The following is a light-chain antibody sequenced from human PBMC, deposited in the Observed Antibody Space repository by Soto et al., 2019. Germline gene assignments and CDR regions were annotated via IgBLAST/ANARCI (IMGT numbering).Light chain of an antibody. CDR1: SSDVGGYNY. J-gene: IGLJ2*01. CDR3: SSYAGSNNFVV. Sequence: QSVLTQPPSASGSPGQSVTIPCTGTSSDVGGYNYVSWYQQHPDKAPKLMIYEVSKRPSGVPDRFSGSKSGNTASLTVSGLQAEDEADYYCSSYAGSNNFVVFGGGTKLTVL. CDR2: EVS. V-gene: IGLV2-8*01.